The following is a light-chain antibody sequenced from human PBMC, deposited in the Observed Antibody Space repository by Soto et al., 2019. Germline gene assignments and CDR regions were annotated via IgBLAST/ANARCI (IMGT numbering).Light chain of an antibody. CDR1: SSDVGGYNY. J-gene: IGLJ1*01. V-gene: IGLV2-14*01. Sequence: QSALTQPASVSGSPGQSITISCTGTSSDVGGYNYVSWYQQHPGKAPKLMIYDVSNRPSGVSNRFSGSKSGNTASLTISGLQAEDEADYYCSSYTSSNYVFGTGTKLTV. CDR3: SSYTSSNYV. CDR2: DVS.